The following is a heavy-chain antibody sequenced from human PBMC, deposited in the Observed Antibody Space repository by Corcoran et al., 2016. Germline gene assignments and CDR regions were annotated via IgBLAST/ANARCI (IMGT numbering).Heavy chain of an antibody. Sequence: EVPLVESGGGLIQPGGSLRLSCAAFGFTVSSNYMSWVRQAPGKGLVWVSALYSGGNTYYADSVKGRFTVSRDNSKNTLYLQMNSLRAEDTAVYYWAGGGNSVIDDWGQGTLVTVSS. J-gene: IGHJ4*02. CDR3: AGGGNSVIDD. CDR1: GFTVSSNY. V-gene: IGHV3-53*01. D-gene: IGHD2-21*02. CDR2: LYSGGNT.